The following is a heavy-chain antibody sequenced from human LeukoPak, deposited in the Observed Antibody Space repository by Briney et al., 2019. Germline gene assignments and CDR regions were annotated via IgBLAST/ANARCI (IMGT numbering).Heavy chain of an antibody. J-gene: IGHJ4*02. Sequence: GGSLRLSCAASGYTFSNYAMSWVRQAPGKGLEWVSVISASSDTTYYADSVKGRFTISRDNSKNTLYLQMNSLRSEDTAVYYCARALVGATTVDYWGQGTLVTVSS. D-gene: IGHD1-26*01. CDR2: ISASSDTT. V-gene: IGHV3-23*01. CDR1: GYTFSNYA. CDR3: ARALVGATTVDY.